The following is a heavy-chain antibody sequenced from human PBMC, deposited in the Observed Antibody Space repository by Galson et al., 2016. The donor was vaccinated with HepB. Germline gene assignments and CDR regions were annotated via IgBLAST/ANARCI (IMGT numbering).Heavy chain of an antibody. Sequence: SLRLSCAASGFTFSSYAMSWVRQAPGKGLEWVSAISGTGATTYYADSVKGRFTISRDSFKNTLSLQMNRLRVEDTAVYYRAKDRDCSSAGCYGGIDYWGHGTLVIVSS. CDR1: GFTFSSYA. D-gene: IGHD2-2*01. J-gene: IGHJ4*01. CDR2: ISGTGATT. V-gene: IGHV3-23*01. CDR3: AKDRDCSSAGCYGGIDY.